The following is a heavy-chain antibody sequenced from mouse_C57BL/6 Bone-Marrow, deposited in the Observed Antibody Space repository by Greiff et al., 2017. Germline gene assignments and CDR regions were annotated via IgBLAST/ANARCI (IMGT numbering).Heavy chain of an antibody. CDR2: IDPSDSYT. D-gene: IGHD1-1*01. CDR1: GYTFTSYW. Sequence: QVQLQQPGAELVKPGASVKLSCKASGYTFTSYWMQWVKQRPGQGLEWIGEIDPSDSYTNYNQKFKGKATLTVDTSSSTAYMQLSSLTSEDSGVYYCARGILPDYWSQGTAVTVSS. J-gene: IGHJ4*01. CDR3: ARGILPDY. V-gene: IGHV1-50*01.